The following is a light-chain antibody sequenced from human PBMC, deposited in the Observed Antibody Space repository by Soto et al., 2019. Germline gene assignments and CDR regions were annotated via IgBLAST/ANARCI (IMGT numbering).Light chain of an antibody. V-gene: IGKV3-20*01. CDR1: QSLSSSQ. CDR3: QQYGSSPRT. CDR2: DAS. Sequence: EIVLTQSPGTLSLSPGERATLSCRASQSLSSSQLAWYQQKPGQAPRLLIHDASSRATGISDRFTGSGSGTDFTLTITTLEPEDFAVYYCQQYGSSPRTFGLGTKMEI. J-gene: IGKJ1*01.